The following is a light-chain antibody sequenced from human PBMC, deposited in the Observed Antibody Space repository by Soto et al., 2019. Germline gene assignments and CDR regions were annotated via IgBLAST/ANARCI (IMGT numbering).Light chain of an antibody. CDR2: CDN. CDR3: AVWDDSLNGFV. V-gene: IGLV1-44*01. CDR1: SANMGRNT. J-gene: IGLJ1*01. Sequence: QSVLTQPPSASRTPGERVTIYCSGRSANMGRNTVNWYQQLPGTAPKLLICCDNQRPSGVPDRFSGSKSGTSASLAISGLQSEDEADYYCAVWDDSLNGFVFGTGTKLTVL.